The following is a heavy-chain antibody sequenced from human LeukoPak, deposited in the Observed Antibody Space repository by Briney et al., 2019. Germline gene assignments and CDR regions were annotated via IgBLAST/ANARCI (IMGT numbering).Heavy chain of an antibody. Sequence: SVKVSCKASGGTFSSYAISWVRQAPGQGLEWMGGIIPIFGTANYAQKFQGRVTITADESTSTTYMELSSLRSDDTAVYYCARDLRYSSGWSASGMDVWGKGTTVTISS. CDR1: GGTFSSYA. V-gene: IGHV1-69*13. CDR2: IIPIFGTA. CDR3: ARDLRYSSGWSASGMDV. D-gene: IGHD6-19*01. J-gene: IGHJ6*03.